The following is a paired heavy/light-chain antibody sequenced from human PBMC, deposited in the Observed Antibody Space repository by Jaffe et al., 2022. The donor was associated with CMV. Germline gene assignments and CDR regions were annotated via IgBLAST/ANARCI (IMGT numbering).Heavy chain of an antibody. CDR1: GFTFGDYL. CDR2: IRSKNFGGTT. CDR3: TRDRSSDIWSGSYM. Sequence: EGQVVESGGGLLQPGQSLRLSCTGSGFTFGDYLMSWVRQAPGKGLEWVGFIRSKNFGGTTEYAASVKGRFTISRDDSKSIAYLQMNSLRTEDTAVYYCTRDRSSDIWSGSYMWGQGTLVTVS. D-gene: IGHD3-3*01. V-gene: IGHV3-49*04. J-gene: IGHJ3*02.
Light chain of an antibody. CDR2: WAS. CDR1: QSLLSSSNNKNY. V-gene: IGKV4-1*01. J-gene: IGKJ1*01. Sequence: DFVMTQSPESLAVSLGERATINCKSSQSLLSSSNNKNYLAWYQQKPGQPPKLLIHWASTREIGVPDRFSGSGSGTDFTLTISSLQAEDVAVYYCQQYYSTPRTFGQGTKVEIK. CDR3: QQYYSTPRT.